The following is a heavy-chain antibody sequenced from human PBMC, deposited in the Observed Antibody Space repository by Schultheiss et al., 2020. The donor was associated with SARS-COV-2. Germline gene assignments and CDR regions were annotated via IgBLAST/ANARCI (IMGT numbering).Heavy chain of an antibody. V-gene: IGHV4-34*01. J-gene: IGHJ4*02. CDR1: GGSFSGYY. Sequence: SETLSLTCAVYGGSFSGYYWSWIRQPPGKGLEWIGYIYYSGSTYYNPSLKSRVTISVDTSKNQFSLKLSSVTAADTAVYYCARGNSGYDKRGWDYFDYWGQGTLVTVSS. CDR2: IYYSGST. CDR3: ARGNSGYDKRGWDYFDY. D-gene: IGHD5-12*01.